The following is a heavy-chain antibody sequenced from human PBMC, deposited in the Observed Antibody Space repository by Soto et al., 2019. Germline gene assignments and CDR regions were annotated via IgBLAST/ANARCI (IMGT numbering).Heavy chain of an antibody. CDR3: ARNGDYYYQYGMDV. J-gene: IGHJ6*02. Sequence: GGSLRLSCAASGFTFNDYWMSWVRQAPGKGLEWVANIKKDGSEKYYVDSVKGRFSISRDNAKNSLFLQMNSLRAEDTAVYYCARNGDYYYQYGMDVWGQGTTVTV. D-gene: IGHD2-21*02. V-gene: IGHV3-7*01. CDR2: IKKDGSEK. CDR1: GFTFNDYW.